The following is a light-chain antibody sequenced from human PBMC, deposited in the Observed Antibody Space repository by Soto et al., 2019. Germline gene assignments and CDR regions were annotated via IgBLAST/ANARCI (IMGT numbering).Light chain of an antibody. CDR1: QSVSSN. CDR2: GAS. Sequence: EIVMTQSPATLSVSPGERATLSCRASQSVSSNLAWYQQKPGQAPRLLIYGASTRATSIPARFSGSWSGTEFTLTISSLQSEDFAVYYCQQYNNWPPYTFGQGNKLEIK. V-gene: IGKV3-15*01. J-gene: IGKJ2*01. CDR3: QQYNNWPPYT.